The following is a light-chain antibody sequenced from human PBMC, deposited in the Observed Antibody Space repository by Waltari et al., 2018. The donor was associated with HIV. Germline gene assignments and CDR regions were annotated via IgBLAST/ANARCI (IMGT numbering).Light chain of an antibody. CDR3: QRLKSVPLT. CDR2: GAY. J-gene: IGKJ4*01. CDR1: QGISSH. V-gene: IGKV1-9*01. Sequence: DIYLTPSPSILSASAGGRVNITCRASQGISSHVAWYQPKPGQAPKLPIYGAYTLQGGVPRRCGGSGSGTDIPLTISSLQPEDCATYYCQRLKSVPLTFGGGTKVDMK.